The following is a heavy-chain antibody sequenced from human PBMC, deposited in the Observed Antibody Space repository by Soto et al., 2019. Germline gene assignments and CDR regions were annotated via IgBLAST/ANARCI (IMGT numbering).Heavy chain of an antibody. CDR1: GGSINGSSYH. Sequence: QLHLQESGPGLVKPSETLSLICIVSGGSINGSSYHWGWIRQPPGRGLEWMGNIFYNGNTYYNPSLKSRLTISVDTSKNHFSLKLSSVTAADTAVYYCAILFNGISDAFEIWGQGTMVTVSS. V-gene: IGHV4-39*02. CDR2: IFYNGNT. D-gene: IGHD2-8*01. CDR3: AILFNGISDAFEI. J-gene: IGHJ3*02.